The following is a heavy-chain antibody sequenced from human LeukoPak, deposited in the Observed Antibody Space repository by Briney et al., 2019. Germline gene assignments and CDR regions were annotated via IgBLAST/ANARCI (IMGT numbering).Heavy chain of an antibody. D-gene: IGHD4-23*01. Sequence: SETLSLTCTVSGGSISSYYWSWIRQPPGKGLVWIGYIHYSGSTNYSPSLKSRVTISVDTSKNQFSLNLTSVTAADTAVYYCATLTGGDDAFDIWGQGTMVTVSS. J-gene: IGHJ3*02. CDR3: ATLTGGDDAFDI. CDR1: GGSISSYY. CDR2: IHYSGST. V-gene: IGHV4-59*01.